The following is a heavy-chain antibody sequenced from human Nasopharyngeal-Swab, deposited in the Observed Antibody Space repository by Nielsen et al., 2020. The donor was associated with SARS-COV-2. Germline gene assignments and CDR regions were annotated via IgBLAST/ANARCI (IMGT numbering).Heavy chain of an antibody. J-gene: IGHJ4*02. CDR2: INPVNENT. CDR3: ARDLDTWGIFDY. D-gene: IGHD3/OR15-3a*01. V-gene: IGHV1-3*01. Sequence: ASVKASCKASGYTFSNHSMHWVRQAPGQRLEWMGWINPVNENTKYSQKFQGRVTITRDTSANIGYMELNSLRSEDTALYYCARDLDTWGIFDYWGQGTLVTVSS. CDR1: GYTFSNHS.